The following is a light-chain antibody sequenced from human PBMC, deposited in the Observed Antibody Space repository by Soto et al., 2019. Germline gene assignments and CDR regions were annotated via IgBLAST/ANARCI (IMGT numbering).Light chain of an antibody. J-gene: IGKJ1*01. CDR3: QLYGPSPGT. CDR2: GAS. Sequence: TRAPDTLSVSPGERATLSWAASQAINNNVAWYQLKDGQVPRLLIYGASTRAADVPARFSGGGYGTEFNLTIISLQSEDSAVYYCQLYGPSPGTFGLGTKVDI. CDR1: QAINNN. V-gene: IGKV3-15*01.